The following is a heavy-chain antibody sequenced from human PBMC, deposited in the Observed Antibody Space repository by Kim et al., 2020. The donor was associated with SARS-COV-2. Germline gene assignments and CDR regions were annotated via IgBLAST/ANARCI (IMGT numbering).Heavy chain of an antibody. J-gene: IGHJ4*01. CDR2: ISYDGSNK. CDR1: GFTFSSYA. CDR3: ARDRRFGELLQYYFDY. V-gene: IGHV3-30*04. D-gene: IGHD3-10*01. Sequence: GGSLRLSCAASGFTFSSYAMHWVRQAPGKGLEWVAVISYDGSNKYYADSVKGRFTISRDNSKNTLYLQMNSLRAEDTAVYYCARDRRFGELLQYYFDYWG.